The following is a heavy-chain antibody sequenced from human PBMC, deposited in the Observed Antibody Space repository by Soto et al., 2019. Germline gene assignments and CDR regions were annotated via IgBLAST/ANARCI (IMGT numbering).Heavy chain of an antibody. CDR3: ARGAPPGWGGSSWYWDY. J-gene: IGHJ4*02. V-gene: IGHV4-34*09. CDR1: GGSFSGYY. CDR2: INHSGST. D-gene: IGHD6-13*01. Sequence: SETLSLTCAVYGGSFSGYYWSWIRQPPGKGLEWIGEINHSGSTNYNPSLKSRVTISVDTSKNQFSLKLSSVTAADTAVYYCARGAPPGWGGSSWYWDYWGQGTLVTVSS.